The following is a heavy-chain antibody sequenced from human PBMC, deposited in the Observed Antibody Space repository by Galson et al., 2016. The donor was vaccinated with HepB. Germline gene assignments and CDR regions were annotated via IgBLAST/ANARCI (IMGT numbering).Heavy chain of an antibody. V-gene: IGHV1-3*04. CDR3: ARDGGSGWSRFW. CDR2: TNNANGNT. J-gene: IGHJ4*02. D-gene: IGHD6-19*01. Sequence: SVKVSCKASGYTFTSYAIHWVRQAPGQRLEWMGWTNNANGNTEYSQSFQGRVTFTRDTSASTAYMELSSLRSEDTAVYYCARDGGSGWSRFWWGQGTLVTVSS. CDR1: GYTFTSYA.